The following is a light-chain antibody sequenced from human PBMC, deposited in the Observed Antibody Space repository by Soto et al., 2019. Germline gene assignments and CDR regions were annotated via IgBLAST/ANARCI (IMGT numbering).Light chain of an antibody. J-gene: IGLJ2*01. V-gene: IGLV2-8*01. CDR1: SSDVGGYSY. CDR3: ISYVRNRDIL. CDR2: EVS. Sequence: QSALTQPPSASGSPGQSVAISCTGTSSDVGGYSYVSWYQQHPGKAPKLMIYEVSKRPSGVPDRFSGSKSGNTASLTVSGLQAEDEADYYCISYVRNRDILFGGATKLTVL.